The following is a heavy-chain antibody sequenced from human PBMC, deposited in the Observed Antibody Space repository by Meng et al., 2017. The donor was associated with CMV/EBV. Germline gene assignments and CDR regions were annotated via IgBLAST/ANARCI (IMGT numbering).Heavy chain of an antibody. Sequence: ASVKVSCKASGYTFTSYYMHWVRQAPGQGLEWMGIINPSGGSTSYAQKFQGRVTMTRDTSTSTVYMELSSLRSEDTAVYYWARGFGTIKPDIVVVPAAMKHYYYYGMDVWGQGTTVTVSS. CDR3: ARGFGTIKPDIVVVPAAMKHYYYYGMDV. CDR1: GYTFTSYY. D-gene: IGHD2-2*01. CDR2: INPSGGST. V-gene: IGHV1-46*01. J-gene: IGHJ6*02.